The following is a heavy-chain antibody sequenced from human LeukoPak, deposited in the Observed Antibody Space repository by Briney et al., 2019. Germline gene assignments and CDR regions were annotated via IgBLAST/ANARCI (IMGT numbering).Heavy chain of an antibody. V-gene: IGHV3-30*04. J-gene: IGHJ4*02. CDR2: ISSDGSER. CDR3: ASRSSVTTMDS. CDR1: GITFTKLD. Sequence: PGRSLRRSCVDSGITFTKLDMHWVRHFPDKGLEWVAVISSDGSERYYADSVQGRFTISRDNSKNTLYLQMDSLTFDDAAVYYCASRSSVTTMDSWGQGAPVVVSS. D-gene: IGHD1-1*01.